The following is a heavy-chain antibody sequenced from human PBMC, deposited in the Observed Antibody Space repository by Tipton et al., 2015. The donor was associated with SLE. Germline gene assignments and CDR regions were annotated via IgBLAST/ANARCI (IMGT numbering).Heavy chain of an antibody. V-gene: IGHV3-21*01. CDR3: ARGDSSSSGGNYYYGMDV. CDR2: ISSSSSYI. D-gene: IGHD6-6*01. J-gene: IGHJ6*02. Sequence: SLRLSCAASGFTFSSYSMNWVRQAPGKGLEWVSSISSSSSYIYYADSVKGRFTISRDNAKNSLYLQMNSLRAEDTAVYYCARGDSSSSGGNYYYGMDVWGQGTTVTVSS. CDR1: GFTFSSYS.